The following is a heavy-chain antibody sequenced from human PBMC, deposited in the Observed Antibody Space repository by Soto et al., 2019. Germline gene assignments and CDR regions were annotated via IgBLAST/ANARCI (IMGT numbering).Heavy chain of an antibody. J-gene: IGHJ3*02. D-gene: IGHD3-3*01. CDR3: ARGYYDFWSGYPHGAFDI. V-gene: IGHV1-2*04. Sequence: ASVKVSCKASGYTFTGYYMHWVRQAPGQGLEWMGWINPNSGGTNYAQKFQGWVTMTRDTSISTAYMELSRLRSDDTAVYYCARGYYDFWSGYPHGAFDIWGQGTMVTVSS. CDR1: GYTFTGYY. CDR2: INPNSGGT.